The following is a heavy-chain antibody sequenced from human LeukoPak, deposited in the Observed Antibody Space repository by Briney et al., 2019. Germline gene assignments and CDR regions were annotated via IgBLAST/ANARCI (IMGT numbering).Heavy chain of an antibody. J-gene: IGHJ4*02. CDR1: GGSISSSSYY. Sequence: SETLSLTCTVSGGSISSSSYYWGWIRQPPGKGLEWIGSIYYSGSTYYNPSLKSRVTISVDTSKNQFSLKLSSVTAADTAVYYCARDRDGSVVYYFDYWGQGTLVTVSS. D-gene: IGHD3-10*01. CDR3: ARDRDGSVVYYFDY. V-gene: IGHV4-39*07. CDR2: IYYSGST.